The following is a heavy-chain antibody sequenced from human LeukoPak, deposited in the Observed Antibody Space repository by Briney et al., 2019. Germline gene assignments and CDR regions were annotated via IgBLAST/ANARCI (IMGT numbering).Heavy chain of an antibody. Sequence: SETLSLTCAVYGGSFSGYYWSWIRQPPGKGLEWIGEINHSGSTNYNPSLKSRVTISVDTSKNQFSLKLSSVTAADTAVYYCARGDYDFWSGYYAHYGMDVWGQGTTVTVSS. CDR1: GGSFSGYY. D-gene: IGHD3-3*01. CDR3: ARGDYDFWSGYYAHYGMDV. V-gene: IGHV4-34*01. J-gene: IGHJ6*02. CDR2: INHSGST.